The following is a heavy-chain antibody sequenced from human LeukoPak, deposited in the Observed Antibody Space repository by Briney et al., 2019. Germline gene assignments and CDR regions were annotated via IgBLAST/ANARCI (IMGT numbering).Heavy chain of an antibody. CDR2: IIPILGIA. CDR1: GGTFSSYA. CDR3: ARGGIAVARRPPDV. D-gene: IGHD6-19*01. Sequence: SVKVSCKASGGTFSSYAISWVRQAPGQGLEWMGRIIPILGIANYAQKFQGRVTITADKSTSTAYMELSSLRSDDTAVYYCARGGIAVARRPPDVWGKGTTVTVSS. V-gene: IGHV1-69*04. J-gene: IGHJ6*04.